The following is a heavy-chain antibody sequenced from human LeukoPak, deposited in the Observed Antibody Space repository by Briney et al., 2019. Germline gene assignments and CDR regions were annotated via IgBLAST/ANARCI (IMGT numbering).Heavy chain of an antibody. Sequence: GRSLRLSCAASGFTLRSYDMHWVRQVTGKGLEWVSAISISGDTYYPNSVKGRFTISRENAKNSLYLQMNSLTAGDTAVYYCARGGIPVSGIDEIDYWGQGTLVTVSS. CDR3: ARGGIPVSGIDEIDY. D-gene: IGHD6-19*01. V-gene: IGHV3-13*01. J-gene: IGHJ4*02. CDR1: GFTLRSYD. CDR2: ISISGDT.